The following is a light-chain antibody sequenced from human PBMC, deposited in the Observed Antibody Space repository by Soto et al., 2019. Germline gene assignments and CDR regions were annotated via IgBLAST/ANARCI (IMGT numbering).Light chain of an antibody. J-gene: IGKJ4*01. Sequence: DIQMTQSPSTLSGSVGDRVTITCRASQSISSWLAWYQQKPGKAPKLLMYKASILEREVPSRFSGSGSGTEFTLTISSLQPEDFATYYCQQYDTFPLTFGGGTKVDI. CDR1: QSISSW. V-gene: IGKV1-5*03. CDR2: KAS. CDR3: QQYDTFPLT.